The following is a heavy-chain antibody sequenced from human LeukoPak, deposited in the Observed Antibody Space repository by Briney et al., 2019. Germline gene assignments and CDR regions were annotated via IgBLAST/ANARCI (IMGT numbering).Heavy chain of an antibody. D-gene: IGHD3-22*01. CDR1: GGSISSYY. CDR2: IYYSGSI. J-gene: IGHJ4*02. Sequence: PSETLSLTCTVSGGSISSYYWSWIRQPPGKGLEWIGYIYYSGSINYNPSLKSRVTISVDTSKNQFSLKLSSVTAADTAVYYCARHTSYDSSVYYYDGPAFDYWGQGTLVTVSS. CDR3: ARHTSYDSSVYYYDGPAFDY. V-gene: IGHV4-59*08.